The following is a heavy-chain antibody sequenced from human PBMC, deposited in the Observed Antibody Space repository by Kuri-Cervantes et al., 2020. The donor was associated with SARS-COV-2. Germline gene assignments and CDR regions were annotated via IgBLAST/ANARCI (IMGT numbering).Heavy chain of an antibody. Sequence: ASVKVSCKASGYTFTGYYMHWVRQAPGQGLEWMGRINPNSGGTNYAQKVQGRVTMTRDTSISTAYMELSRLRSDDTAVYYCARALIAVAGKNYYGMDVWGQGTTVTVSS. CDR3: ARALIAVAGKNYYGMDV. CDR2: INPNSGGT. V-gene: IGHV1-2*06. CDR1: GYTFTGYY. D-gene: IGHD6-19*01. J-gene: IGHJ6*02.